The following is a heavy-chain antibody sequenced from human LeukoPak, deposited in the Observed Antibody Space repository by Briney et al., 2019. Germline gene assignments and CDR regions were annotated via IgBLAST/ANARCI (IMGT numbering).Heavy chain of an antibody. CDR3: AKDRPSSENYYYCYYMDV. D-gene: IGHD3-22*01. V-gene: IGHV3-23*01. Sequence: GGSLRLSCVTSGFTLTNYDISWVRQAPGKGLEWVALVSRGGGAPYYADSVKGRFTISRDNSQNTLYLQMNSLRAEDTAIYYCAKDRPSSENYYYCYYMDVWGKGTTVTVSS. CDR2: VSRGGGAP. CDR1: GFTLTNYD. J-gene: IGHJ6*03.